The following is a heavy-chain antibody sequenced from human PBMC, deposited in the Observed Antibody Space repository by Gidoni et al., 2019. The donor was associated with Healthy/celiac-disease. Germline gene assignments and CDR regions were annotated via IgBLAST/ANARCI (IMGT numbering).Heavy chain of an antibody. V-gene: IGHV3-23*01. Sequence: EVQLLASGGGLVQPGGSLRLSCAASGFTFSSYAIRWVRQAPGKGLEWVSAISGSGGSTYDADCVKGRFTISRDNSKNSLDLQMSSLRAEDTAVYYCAKDLRRASGDYFDYWGQGTLVTVSS. D-gene: IGHD3-10*01. CDR1: GFTFSSYA. J-gene: IGHJ4*02. CDR2: ISGSGGST. CDR3: AKDLRRASGDYFDY.